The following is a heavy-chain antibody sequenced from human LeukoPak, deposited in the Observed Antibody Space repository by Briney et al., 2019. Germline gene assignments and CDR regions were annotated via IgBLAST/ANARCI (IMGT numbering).Heavy chain of an antibody. CDR2: IKQDGSEK. CDR1: GFTFSSYW. Sequence: GGSLRLSCAASGFTFSSYWMSWVRQAPGKGLGWVANIKQDGSEKYYVDSVKGRFTISRDNAKNSLYLQMNSLRAEDTAVYYCARDLDTSYYYYYYYGMDVWGQGTTVTVSS. V-gene: IGHV3-7*04. J-gene: IGHJ6*02. CDR3: ARDLDTSYYYYYYYGMDV. D-gene: IGHD2-2*01.